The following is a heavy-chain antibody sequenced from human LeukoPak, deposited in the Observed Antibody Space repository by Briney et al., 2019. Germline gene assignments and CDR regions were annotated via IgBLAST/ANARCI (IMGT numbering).Heavy chain of an antibody. CDR3: ARYRYCSSTSCYPYYYYYMDV. CDR1: GGSFSGYY. CDR2: IYYSGST. J-gene: IGHJ6*03. Sequence: PSETLSLTCAVYGGSFSGYYWSWIRQPPGKGLEWIGYIYYSGSTNYNPSLKSRVTISVDTSKNQFSLKLSSVTAADTAVYYCARYRYCSSTSCYPYYYYYMDVWGKGTTVTVSS. D-gene: IGHD2-2*01. V-gene: IGHV4-59*01.